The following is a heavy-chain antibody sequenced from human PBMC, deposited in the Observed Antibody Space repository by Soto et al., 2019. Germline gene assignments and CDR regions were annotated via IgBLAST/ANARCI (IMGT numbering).Heavy chain of an antibody. CDR2: ISGGGGTT. D-gene: IGHD6-13*01. J-gene: IGHJ1*01. CDR1: GFTFSSYA. CDR3: AKDQAAGGTISRYFQD. V-gene: IGHV3-23*01. Sequence: EVQLLESGGGLVQPEGSLRLSCAASGFTFSSYAMNWVRQAPGKGLEWVSGISGGGGTTYYADSVKGRFTISRDNSKNPLYLQVNSLRAEDTAVYYCAKDQAAGGTISRYFQDWGQGTLVTVSS.